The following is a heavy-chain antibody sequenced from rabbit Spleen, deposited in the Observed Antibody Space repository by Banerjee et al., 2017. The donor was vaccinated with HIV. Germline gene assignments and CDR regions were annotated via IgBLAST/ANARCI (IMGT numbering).Heavy chain of an antibody. CDR2: MDTDSSGFT. D-gene: IGHD1-1*01. V-gene: IGHV1S40*01. Sequence: QSLEESGGDLVKTAASLTLTCTDSGVSFSSSSYMCWVRQPPGKGLEWIACMDTDSSGFTYFATWAKGRFTCSKTSSTTVTLQMTRLPTADTAAYFCARDTISSFSSYGMDLWGPGTLVTVS. J-gene: IGHJ6*01. CDR3: ARDTISSFSSYGMDL. CDR1: GVSFSSSSY.